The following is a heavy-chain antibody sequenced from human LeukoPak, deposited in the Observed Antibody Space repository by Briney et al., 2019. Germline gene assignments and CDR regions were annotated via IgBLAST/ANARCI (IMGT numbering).Heavy chain of an antibody. CDR2: MYRHGGT. Sequence: GGSLRLSCAASGFTFRRYGMNWVRQAPGKGLEWVSVMYRHGGTAYADSVQGRFSISRDNSKNRVDLQMNSLRAEDTAVYYCTRDVIYDSAIYSYCDSWGQGTLVTVSS. CDR1: GFTFRRYG. J-gene: IGHJ4*02. CDR3: TRDVIYDSAIYSYCDS. D-gene: IGHD3-16*01. V-gene: IGHV3-66*01.